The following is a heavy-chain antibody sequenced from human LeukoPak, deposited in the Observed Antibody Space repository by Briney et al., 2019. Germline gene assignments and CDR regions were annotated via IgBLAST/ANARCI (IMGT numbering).Heavy chain of an antibody. CDR2: INPNSGGT. CDR3: ARDYGDYYSYYYMDV. CDR1: GYTFTGYY. J-gene: IGHJ6*03. V-gene: IGHV1-2*02. Sequence: ASVKVSCKASGYTFTGYYMHWVRQAPGQGLEWMGWINPNSGGTNYAQKFQGRVTMTRDTSISTAYMELSRLRSDDTAAYYCARDYGDYYSYYYMDVWGKGTTVTVSS. D-gene: IGHD4-17*01.